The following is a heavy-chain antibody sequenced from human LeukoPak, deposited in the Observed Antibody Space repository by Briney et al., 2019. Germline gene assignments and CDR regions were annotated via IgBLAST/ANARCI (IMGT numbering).Heavy chain of an antibody. D-gene: IGHD6-6*01. V-gene: IGHV1-2*02. CDR2: INPNSGGT. J-gene: IGHJ4*02. CDR1: GYTFTGYY. CDR3: ARTDRGSSSSRGDY. Sequence: ASVKVSCKASGYTFTGYYMHWVRQAPGQGLEWMGWINPNSGGTNYAQKFQGRVTMTGDTSISTAYMELSRLRSDDTAVYYCARTDRGSSSSRGDYWGQGTLVTVSS.